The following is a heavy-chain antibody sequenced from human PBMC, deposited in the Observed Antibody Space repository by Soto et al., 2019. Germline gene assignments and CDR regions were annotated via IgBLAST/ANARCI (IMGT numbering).Heavy chain of an antibody. D-gene: IGHD3-16*01. J-gene: IGHJ4*02. V-gene: IGHV3-33*05. CDR2: TSYDGSNN. CDR1: GFTFRSYV. Sequence: QVQLVESGGGVVQPGTSLRLSCVGSGFTFRSYVIHWVRQPPGKGLEWVALTSYDGSNNFYGDSVKGRFTISRHNSRNTVELQMDSLRFEDTALYYCARWGTTGGLDVWGQGTLVSVSS. CDR3: ARWGTTGGLDV.